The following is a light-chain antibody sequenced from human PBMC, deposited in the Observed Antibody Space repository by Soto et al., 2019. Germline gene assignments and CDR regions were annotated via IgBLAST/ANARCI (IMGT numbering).Light chain of an antibody. CDR2: EVS. CDR3: FSYTSSNTRV. CDR1: SSDVGGYKY. Sequence: QSALTQPASVSGSPGQSITISCTGTSSDVGGYKYVSWYQHHPGKAPKLMIYEVSNRPSGISNRFSGSKSGNTASLTISGLQAEDEADYYCFSYTSSNTRVFGGGTKLTVL. V-gene: IGLV2-14*01. J-gene: IGLJ2*01.